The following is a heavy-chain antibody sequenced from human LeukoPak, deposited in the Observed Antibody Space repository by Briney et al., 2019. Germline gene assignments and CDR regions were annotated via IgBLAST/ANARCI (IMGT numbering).Heavy chain of an antibody. D-gene: IGHD3-22*01. CDR2: IYYSGST. J-gene: IGHJ3*02. CDR1: GGSISSYY. CDR3: PRQGYTDSSGYMAFDI. V-gene: IGHV4-59*01. Sequence: SETLSLTCTVSGGSISSYYWSWIRQPPGKGLEWIGYIYYSGSTNYNPSLKSRVTISVDTSKNQFSLKLSSVTAADTPVYYCPRQGYTDSSGYMAFDIWGQGTMVTVSS.